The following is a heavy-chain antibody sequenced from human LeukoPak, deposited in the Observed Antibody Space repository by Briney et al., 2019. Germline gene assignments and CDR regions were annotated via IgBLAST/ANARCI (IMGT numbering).Heavy chain of an antibody. Sequence: ASVKVSCKASGYRFSSVGISWVRQAPGQGLEWIGWVSTYNSETNYAPKFQARVTMTKDTSTSTVFLEMWSLRADDTAVYYCVRDNWNEFNPWGQGTLVTVSS. V-gene: IGHV1-18*01. J-gene: IGHJ5*02. CDR3: VRDNWNEFNP. CDR1: GYRFSSVG. D-gene: IGHD1-1*01. CDR2: VSTYNSET.